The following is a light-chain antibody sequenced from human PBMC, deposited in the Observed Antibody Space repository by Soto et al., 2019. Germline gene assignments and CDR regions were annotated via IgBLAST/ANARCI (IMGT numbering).Light chain of an antibody. CDR3: SSFAGSPVV. J-gene: IGLJ2*01. CDR1: SSDVGEENY. V-gene: IGLV2-8*02. Sequence: QSVLTQPPSASRSPGQSVTITCSGTSSDVGEENYVSWYQQHPGKVPKLILYEVSKRPSGVPDRFSGSRSGNTASLTVSVLQAEDQADYYCSSFAGSPVVFGGGTQLTVL. CDR2: EVS.